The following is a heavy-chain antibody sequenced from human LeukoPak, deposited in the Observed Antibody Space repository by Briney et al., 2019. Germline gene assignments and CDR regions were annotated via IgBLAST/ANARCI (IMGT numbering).Heavy chain of an antibody. CDR1: GFTFSSYG. CDR3: AKEAHYDFWSGLDY. Sequence: PGRSLRLSCAASGFTFSSYGMHWVRQAPGKGLEWVAVIWYDGSNKYYADSVKGRFTISRDNSKNTLYLQMNSLRAEDTAVYYCAKEAHYDFWSGLDYWSQGTLVTVSS. J-gene: IGHJ4*02. D-gene: IGHD3-3*01. CDR2: IWYDGSNK. V-gene: IGHV3-33*06.